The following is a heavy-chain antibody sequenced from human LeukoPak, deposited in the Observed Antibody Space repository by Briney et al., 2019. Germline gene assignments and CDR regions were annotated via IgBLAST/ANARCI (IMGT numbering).Heavy chain of an antibody. CDR1: SYSISSGYY. V-gene: IGHV4-38-2*02. J-gene: IGHJ6*02. D-gene: IGHD3-9*01. Sequence: SETLSLTCTVSSYSISSGYYWGWIRPPPGKGLEWIGSIYHSGSTYYNPSLKSRVTISVDTSKNQFSLKLSSVTAADTAVYYCAGGSHYDILTGYKLDYYGMDVWGQGTTVTVSS. CDR3: AGGSHYDILTGYKLDYYGMDV. CDR2: IYHSGST.